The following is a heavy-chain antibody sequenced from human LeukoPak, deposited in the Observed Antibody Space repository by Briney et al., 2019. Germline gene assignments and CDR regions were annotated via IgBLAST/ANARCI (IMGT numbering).Heavy chain of an antibody. CDR2: IYSGGTT. J-gene: IGHJ4*02. Sequence: GGSLRLSCAASEFIVSYSYMNWVRQAPGKGLEWVSVIYSGGTTHYADSVKGRFTISRDNSKNTLYLQMNSLRAEDTAVYYCARDLEDWGQGTLVTVSS. V-gene: IGHV3-66*01. CDR3: ARDLED. D-gene: IGHD5-24*01. CDR1: EFIVSYSY.